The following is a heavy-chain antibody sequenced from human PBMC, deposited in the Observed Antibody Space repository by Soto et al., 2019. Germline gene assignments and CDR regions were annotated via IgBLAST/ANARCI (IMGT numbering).Heavy chain of an antibody. CDR2: ISRGGSS. V-gene: IGHV4-59*01. J-gene: IGHJ5*02. Sequence: PSETLSLTCAVSGGSIFSADWTWIRQPPGKGLEWIGYISRGGSSRYAPSLKGRVTFSTDTSKNQVSLKLTYVTVADTAVYYCARGYWFDPWGPGTLVTVSS. CDR1: GGSIFSAD. CDR3: ARGYWFDP.